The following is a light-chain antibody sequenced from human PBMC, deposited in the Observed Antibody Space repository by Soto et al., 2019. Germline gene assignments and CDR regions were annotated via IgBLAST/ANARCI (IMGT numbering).Light chain of an antibody. Sequence: QSALTQPASVSGSPGQSITISCSGTTSDVGSYNLVSWYQQHPGKPPKLIISEVTKRPSRVSNRFSGSKSGNTASLTISGLQAEDEADYYCCSYAGSSAVFGGGTKLTVL. V-gene: IGLV2-23*02. CDR3: CSYAGSSAV. CDR2: EVT. CDR1: TSDVGSYNL. J-gene: IGLJ3*02.